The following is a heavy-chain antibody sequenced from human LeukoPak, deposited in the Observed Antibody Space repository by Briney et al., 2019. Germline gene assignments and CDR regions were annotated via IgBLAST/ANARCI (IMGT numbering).Heavy chain of an antibody. D-gene: IGHD3-22*01. Sequence: PGGSPRLSCAASGFTFSSYSMNWVRQAPGKGLEWVSSISSSSSYIYYADSVKGRFTISRDNAKNSLYLQMNSLRAEDTAVYYCASEINYYDSSGLPWGQGTLVTVSS. J-gene: IGHJ5*02. V-gene: IGHV3-21*01. CDR1: GFTFSSYS. CDR3: ASEINYYDSSGLP. CDR2: ISSSSSYI.